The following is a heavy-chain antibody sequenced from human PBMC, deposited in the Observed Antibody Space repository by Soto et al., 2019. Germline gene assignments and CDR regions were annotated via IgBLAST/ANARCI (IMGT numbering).Heavy chain of an antibody. Sequence: ASVKVSCKASGYTFTSYYMHWVRQAPGQGLEWMGIINPSGGSTSYAQKFQGRVTMTRDSSTSTVYMELSSLRSEDTAVYYCHWSGYYTKYYFDYWGQGTLVTVSS. D-gene: IGHD3-3*01. CDR3: HWSGYYTKYYFDY. CDR1: GYTFTSYY. V-gene: IGHV1-46*01. J-gene: IGHJ4*02. CDR2: INPSGGST.